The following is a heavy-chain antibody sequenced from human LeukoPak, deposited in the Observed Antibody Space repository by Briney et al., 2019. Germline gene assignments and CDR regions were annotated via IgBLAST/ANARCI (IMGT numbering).Heavy chain of an antibody. CDR1: GYTFTSYD. J-gene: IGHJ4*02. CDR2: ISAYNGNT. Sequence: ASVKVSCKASGYTFTSYDINWVRQATGQGLEWMGWISAYNGNTNYAQKLQGRVTMTTDTSTSTAYMELRSLRSDDTAVYYCARNLGRAFFGVVIAFDYWGQGTLVTVSS. V-gene: IGHV1-18*01. D-gene: IGHD3-3*01. CDR3: ARNLGRAFFGVVIAFDY.